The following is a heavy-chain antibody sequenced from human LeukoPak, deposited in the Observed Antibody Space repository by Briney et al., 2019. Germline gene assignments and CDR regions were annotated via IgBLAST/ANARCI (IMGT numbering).Heavy chain of an antibody. D-gene: IGHD3-10*01. Sequence: PGGSLRLSCATSGFIFSSYEMSWVRQAPGKGLQWVSYIGSSGNTRYYADSVKGRFTISRDNAQNSLYLQMNSLRVEDTAVYYCARSFRRYGMDVWGQGTTVTVPS. J-gene: IGHJ6*02. CDR3: ARSFRRYGMDV. V-gene: IGHV3-48*03. CDR1: GFIFSSYE. CDR2: IGSSGNTR.